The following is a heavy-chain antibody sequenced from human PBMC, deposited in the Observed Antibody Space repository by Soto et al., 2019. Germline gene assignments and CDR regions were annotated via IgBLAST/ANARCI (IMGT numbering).Heavy chain of an antibody. V-gene: IGHV1-18*01. Sequence: ASGKVSCKASGYTFTSYGISGVRQAPGQGLEGMGWLSAYIGNTNSAQKLQGRVTMTTDTSTSTAYMELRSLRSDDTAVYYCARDPSRVGSTPTNYYYYGMDVWGQGTTVTVSS. CDR3: ARDPSRVGSTPTNYYYYGMDV. J-gene: IGHJ6*02. CDR1: GYTFTSYG. D-gene: IGHD2-2*01. CDR2: LSAYIGNT.